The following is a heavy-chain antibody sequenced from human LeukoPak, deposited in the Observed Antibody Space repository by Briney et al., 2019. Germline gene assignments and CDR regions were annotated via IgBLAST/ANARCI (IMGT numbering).Heavy chain of an antibody. CDR2: IYYSGGT. J-gene: IGHJ4*02. D-gene: IGHD6-13*01. CDR1: GGSVTSYY. CDR3: ATSGATSPSSASWFNIEY. V-gene: IGHV4-59*08. Sequence: PSETLSLTCTVSGGSVTSYYCNWVRQPPGRELEWIGYIYYSGGTNYNPSLESRVTISLHTAKNQFSLKLRSVTAEDTAVYYCATSGATSPSSASWFNIEYWGQGTLVPVSS.